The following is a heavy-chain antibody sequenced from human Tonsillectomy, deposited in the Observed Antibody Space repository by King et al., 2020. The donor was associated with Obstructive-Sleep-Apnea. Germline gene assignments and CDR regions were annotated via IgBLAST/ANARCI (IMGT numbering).Heavy chain of an antibody. Sequence: VQLVESGGGVVQPGRSLRLSCAASGFTFSSYGMHWVRQAPGKGLEWVAIIWYDGSNKYYADSVKGRFTISRDNSKNTLYLQMNSLRAEDTAVYYCAKDHGILYYDILTGYGGGSSYYFDYWGQGTLVTVSS. J-gene: IGHJ4*02. CDR2: IWYDGSNK. CDR1: GFTFSSYG. V-gene: IGHV3-33*06. D-gene: IGHD3-9*01. CDR3: AKDHGILYYDILTGYGGGSSYYFDY.